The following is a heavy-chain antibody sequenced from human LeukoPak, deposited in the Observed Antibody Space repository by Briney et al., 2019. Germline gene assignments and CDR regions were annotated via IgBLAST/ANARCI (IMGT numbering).Heavy chain of an antibody. J-gene: IGHJ4*02. Sequence: ASVKVPCKASGYTFTSYGISWVRQAPGQGLEWMGWISVYNGNTNYAQKVQGRVTMTTDTSTSTAYMDLRSLRSDDTAVYYCARASRDGYNYDYWGQGTLVTVSS. V-gene: IGHV1-18*01. CDR1: GYTFTSYG. CDR3: ARASRDGYNYDY. CDR2: ISVYNGNT. D-gene: IGHD5-24*01.